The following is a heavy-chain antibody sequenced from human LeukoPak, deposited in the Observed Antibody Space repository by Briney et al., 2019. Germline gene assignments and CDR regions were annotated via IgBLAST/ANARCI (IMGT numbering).Heavy chain of an antibody. Sequence: GGSLRLSCAASGFTFSSYAMHWVRQAPGKGLEWVAVISYDGSNKYYADSVKGRFTISRDNSKNTLYLQMNSLRAEDTAVYYCAEMDVWGKGTTVTVSS. CDR1: GFTFSSYA. J-gene: IGHJ6*04. CDR3: AEMDV. V-gene: IGHV3-30-3*01. CDR2: ISYDGSNK.